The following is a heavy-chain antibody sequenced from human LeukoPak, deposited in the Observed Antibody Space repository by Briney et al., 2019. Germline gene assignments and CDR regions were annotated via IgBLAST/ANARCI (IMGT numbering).Heavy chain of an antibody. CDR1: GGSLSGGSYY. CDR2: IYTSGST. D-gene: IGHD2-2*02. Sequence: SQTLSLTCTVSGGSLSGGSYYWSWIRQPAGKGLEWIGRIYTSGSTNYNPSLKSRVTISVDTSKNQFSLKLSSVTAADTAVYYCAGARYCSSTSCYRVEYWGQGTLVTVSS. CDR3: AGARYCSSTSCYRVEY. J-gene: IGHJ4*02. V-gene: IGHV4-61*02.